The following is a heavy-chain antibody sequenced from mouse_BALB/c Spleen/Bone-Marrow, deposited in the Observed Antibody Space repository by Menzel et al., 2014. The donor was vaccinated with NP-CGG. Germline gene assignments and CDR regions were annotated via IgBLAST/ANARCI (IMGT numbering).Heavy chain of an antibody. D-gene: IGHD1-1*01. V-gene: IGHV1-7*01. CDR1: GYTLTNYW. CDR2: INPSTGYT. Sequence: QVQLQQSGAELAKPGASVKMSCKASGYTLTNYWMHWVKQRPGQGLEWIGYINPSTGYTEYNQKFKDKATLTADKSSSTAYMQLSSLTSEDSSVFYCTRRAYGGSYGFAYWGQGTLVTVSA. J-gene: IGHJ3*01. CDR3: TRRAYGGSYGFAY.